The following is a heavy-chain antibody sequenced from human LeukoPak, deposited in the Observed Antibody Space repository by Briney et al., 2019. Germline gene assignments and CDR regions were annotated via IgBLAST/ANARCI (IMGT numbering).Heavy chain of an antibody. D-gene: IGHD3-22*01. V-gene: IGHV3-20*04. J-gene: IGHJ3*02. CDR2: INWNGGST. CDR3: AREYYYDSSGYVAFDI. Sequence: PGGSLRLSCAASGFTFYDYGMSWVRQAPGKELEWVSGINWNGGSTGYADSVKGRFTISRDNAKNSLYLQMNSLRAEDTALYYCAREYYYDSSGYVAFDIWGQGTMVTVSS. CDR1: GFTFYDYG.